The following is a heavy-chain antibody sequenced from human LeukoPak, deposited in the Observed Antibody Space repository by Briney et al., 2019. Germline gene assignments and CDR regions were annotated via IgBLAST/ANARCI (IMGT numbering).Heavy chain of an antibody. Sequence: SVKVSCKASGGTFSSYAISWVRQAPGQGLEWMGGIIPIFGTANYAQKFQGRVTITADESTSTAYMELSSLRSEDTAVYYCARDLGATYLLDYWGQGTLVTVSS. J-gene: IGHJ4*02. CDR3: ARDLGATYLLDY. CDR2: IIPIFGTA. V-gene: IGHV1-69*01. CDR1: GGTFSSYA. D-gene: IGHD1-26*01.